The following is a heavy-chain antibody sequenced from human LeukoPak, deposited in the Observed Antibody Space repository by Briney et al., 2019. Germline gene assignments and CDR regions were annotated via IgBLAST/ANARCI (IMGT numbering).Heavy chain of an antibody. CDR2: IYYSGST. D-gene: IGHD3-22*01. J-gene: IGHJ4*02. Sequence: PSETLSLTCTVSGGAVSSGNYYWSWIRQPPGKGLEWIGYIYYSGSTNYNPSLKSRVTISVDTSKNQFSLKLSSVTAADTAVYYCARDPSGYFNYWGQGTLATVSS. V-gene: IGHV4-61*01. CDR3: ARDPSGYFNY. CDR1: GGAVSSGNYY.